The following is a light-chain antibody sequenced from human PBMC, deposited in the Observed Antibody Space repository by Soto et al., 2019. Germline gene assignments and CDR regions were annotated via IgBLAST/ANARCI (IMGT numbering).Light chain of an antibody. Sequence: QSALTQPASVSGSPGQSITISCTGTSRDVGGYNYVSWYQQHPGKAPKLMIYDVSNRPSGVSNRFSGSKSANTASLTISGLQAEDEADYYCSSYTVSSTYVVFGGGTKLTVL. CDR2: DVS. V-gene: IGLV2-14*01. J-gene: IGLJ2*01. CDR1: SRDVGGYNY. CDR3: SSYTVSSTYVV.